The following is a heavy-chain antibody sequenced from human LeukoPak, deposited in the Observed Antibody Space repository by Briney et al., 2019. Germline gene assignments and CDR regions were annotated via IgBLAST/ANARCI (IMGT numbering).Heavy chain of an antibody. Sequence: GGSLRLSCAASGFTFSSYGMHWVRQAPGKGLEWVAVISYDGSNKYYADSVKGRFTISRDNSKNTLYLQMNSLRAEDTAVYYCAKDMSIWSGYDSYGGFDYWGQGTMVTVSS. V-gene: IGHV3-30*18. CDR2: ISYDGSNK. CDR1: GFTFSSYG. D-gene: IGHD5-12*01. J-gene: IGHJ4*02. CDR3: AKDMSIWSGYDSYGGFDY.